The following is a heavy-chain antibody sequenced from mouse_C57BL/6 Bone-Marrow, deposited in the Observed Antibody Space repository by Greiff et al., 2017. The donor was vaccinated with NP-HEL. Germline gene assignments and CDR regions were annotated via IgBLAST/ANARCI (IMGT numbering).Heavy chain of an antibody. J-gene: IGHJ3*01. CDR2: IYPRSGNT. CDR1: GYTFTSYG. CDR3: ARRDLLLLFAY. V-gene: IGHV1-81*01. D-gene: IGHD1-1*01. Sequence: QVQLQQSGAELARPGASVKLSCTASGYTFTSYGISWVKQRTGQGLEWIGEIYPRSGNTYYNEKFKGKATLTADKSSSTAYMELRSLTSEDSAVYFCARRDLLLLFAYWGQGTLVTVSA.